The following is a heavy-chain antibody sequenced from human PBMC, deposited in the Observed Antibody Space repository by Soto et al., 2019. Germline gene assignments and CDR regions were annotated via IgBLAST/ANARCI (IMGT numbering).Heavy chain of an antibody. D-gene: IGHD2-2*01. CDR3: SKSRAVSNYHYYGLDV. CDR1: GFTFDDYA. CDR2: ISWNSGSI. J-gene: IGHJ6*02. V-gene: IGHV3-9*01. Sequence: SLRLSCAASGFTFDDYAMHWVRQAPGKGLEWVSGISWNSGSIGYADSVKGRFTISRDNAKNSLYLQMNSLRAEDTALYYCSKSRAVSNYHYYGLDVWGQGTTVTVSS.